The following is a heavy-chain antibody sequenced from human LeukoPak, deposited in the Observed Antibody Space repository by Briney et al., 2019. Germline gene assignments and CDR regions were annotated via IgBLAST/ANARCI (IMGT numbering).Heavy chain of an antibody. J-gene: IGHJ4*02. D-gene: IGHD4-17*01. CDR2: ISGTGDST. CDR1: GFSFSNYG. Sequence: GGSLRLSCVVSGFSFSNYGMSWVRQAPGKGLEWVSAISGTGDSTYYADSVKGRFSISRDNSQNTLYLHMNSLRAGDTAVYYCARGQGTVTTHWGQGTLVTVSS. CDR3: ARGQGTVTTH. V-gene: IGHV3-23*01.